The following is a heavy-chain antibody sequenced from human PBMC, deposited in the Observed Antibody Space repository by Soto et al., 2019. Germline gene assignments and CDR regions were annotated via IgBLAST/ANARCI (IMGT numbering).Heavy chain of an antibody. Sequence: SSVKVSFKASVCTFDNYAVSWLRQAPGQGLEWMGGIIPMFETVNYAQRFQGRLTIAADESTSTAYMELTSLTSADTAIYFCARGLRTGNYGMDVWGQGTTVTVSS. D-gene: IGHD2-15*01. J-gene: IGHJ6*02. V-gene: IGHV1-69*13. CDR3: ARGLRTGNYGMDV. CDR1: VCTFDNYA. CDR2: IIPMFETV.